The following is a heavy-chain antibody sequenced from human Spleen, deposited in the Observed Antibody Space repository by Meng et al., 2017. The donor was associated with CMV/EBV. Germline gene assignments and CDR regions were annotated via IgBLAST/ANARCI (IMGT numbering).Heavy chain of an antibody. J-gene: IGHJ4*02. Sequence: VSGGSISSSNWWSWVRQPPGKGLEWIGEIYHSGSTNYNPSLKSRVTISVDKSKNQFSLKLSSVTAADTAVYYCARVGIAAAGTSPSYWGQGTLVTVSS. V-gene: IGHV4-4*02. CDR3: ARVGIAAAGTSPSY. CDR1: GGSISSSNW. CDR2: IYHSGST. D-gene: IGHD6-13*01.